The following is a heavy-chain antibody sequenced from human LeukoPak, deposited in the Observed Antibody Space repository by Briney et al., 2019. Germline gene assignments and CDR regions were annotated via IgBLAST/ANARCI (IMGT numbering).Heavy chain of an antibody. J-gene: IGHJ4*02. Sequence: GGSVRLSCASCVFTFSSHAMHWVRQPPGKGLEWVSGISYAGSSTDYADSVRGGFTIPRDNSKNTLVLHVNRQTAADAPVFYCAKGSDCSVSFCGPDYWGQGTLVTVSS. V-gene: IGHV3-23*01. CDR1: VFTFSSHA. D-gene: IGHD2-15*01. CDR2: ISYAGSST. CDR3: AKGSDCSVSFCGPDY.